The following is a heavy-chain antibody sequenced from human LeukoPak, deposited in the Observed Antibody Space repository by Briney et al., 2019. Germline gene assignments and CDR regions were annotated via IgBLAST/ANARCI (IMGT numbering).Heavy chain of an antibody. CDR1: GFTFSDYY. Sequence: GGSLRLSCAASGFTFSDYYMSWIRQAPGKGLEWVSYISSSGSTIYYADSVKGRFTISRDNAKNSLYLQMNSPRAEDTAVYYCARGSPPRRNYDSRGYYSYYFDYWGQGTLVTVSS. J-gene: IGHJ4*02. CDR3: ARGSPPRRNYDSRGYYSYYFDY. V-gene: IGHV3-11*04. D-gene: IGHD3-22*01. CDR2: ISSSGSTI.